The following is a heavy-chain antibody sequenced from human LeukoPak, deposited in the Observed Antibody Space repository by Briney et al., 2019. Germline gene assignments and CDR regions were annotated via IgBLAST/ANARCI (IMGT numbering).Heavy chain of an antibody. CDR1: GGSFSGYY. V-gene: IGHV4-34*01. J-gene: IGHJ5*02. CDR3: AREGARGGRPFDP. D-gene: IGHD2-15*01. CDR2: INHSGST. Sequence: SETLSLTYAVYGGSFSGYYWSWIRQPPGKGLEWIGEINHSGSTNYNPSLKSRVTISVDTSKNQFSLKLSSVTAADTAVYYCAREGARGGRPFDPWGQGTLVTVSS.